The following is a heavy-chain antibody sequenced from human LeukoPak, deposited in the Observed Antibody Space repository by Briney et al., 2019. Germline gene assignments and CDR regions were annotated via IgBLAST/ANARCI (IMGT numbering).Heavy chain of an antibody. CDR1: GFTFNTYS. Sequence: KPGGSLRLSCAASGFTFNTYSMIRVRQAPGKGLEWVSYITSTSSYMYYADSVKGRFTISRDNAKSSLYLQMNSLRAEDTAVYYCARDESTGHVSLWGQGTLVIVSS. V-gene: IGHV3-21*01. CDR3: ARDESTGHVSL. CDR2: ITSTSSYM. D-gene: IGHD2-8*02. J-gene: IGHJ4*02.